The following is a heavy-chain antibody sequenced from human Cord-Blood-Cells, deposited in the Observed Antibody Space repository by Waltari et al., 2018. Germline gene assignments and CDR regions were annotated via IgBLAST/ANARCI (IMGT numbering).Heavy chain of an antibody. J-gene: IGHJ4*02. CDR1: GYTFTGYY. V-gene: IGHV1-2*02. CDR2: INPNSGGT. Sequence: QVQLVQSGAEVKKPGASVQVSCKASGYTFTGYYIHWLRQAPGQGLEWMGWINPNSGGTNYAQKFQGRVTMTRDTSISTAYMELSRLRSDYTAVYYCARDGPRITMVRGVIDYWGQGTRVTVAS. CDR3: ARDGPRITMVRGVIDY. D-gene: IGHD3-10*01.